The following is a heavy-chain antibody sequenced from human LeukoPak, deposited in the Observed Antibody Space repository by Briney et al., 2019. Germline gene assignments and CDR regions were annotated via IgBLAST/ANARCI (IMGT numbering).Heavy chain of an antibody. Sequence: SETLSLTCTVFGVSVTTSGYYGAWIRQPPGRGLEWIGSISYSGITYYKPSLRGRVTTSGDTAKNQFSLKLSSVTAADTAVYYCARHNDYASLMDVWGQGTTVTVSS. D-gene: IGHD2-2*01. V-gene: IGHV4-39*01. J-gene: IGHJ6*02. CDR1: GVSVTTSGYY. CDR2: ISYSGIT. CDR3: ARHNDYASLMDV.